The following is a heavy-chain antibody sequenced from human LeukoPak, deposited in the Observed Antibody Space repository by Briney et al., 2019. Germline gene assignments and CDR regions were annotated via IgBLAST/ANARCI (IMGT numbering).Heavy chain of an antibody. CDR1: GASISSSNW. J-gene: IGHJ4*02. D-gene: IGHD3-10*01. V-gene: IGHV4-4*02. CDR3: AIRSSGTYLIGPYFDY. CDR2: IYHSGDT. Sequence: SGTLSLTCAVSGASISSSNWWTWVRQPPGKGLEWIGEIYHSGDTNYNPSLKSRVTISVDKSKNQFSLKLSSVTAADTAVYYCAIRSSGTYLIGPYFDYWGQGTLVTVSS.